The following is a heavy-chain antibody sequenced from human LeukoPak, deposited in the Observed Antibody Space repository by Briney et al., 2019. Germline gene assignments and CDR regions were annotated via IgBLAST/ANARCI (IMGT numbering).Heavy chain of an antibody. V-gene: IGHV3-23*01. CDR3: AKYGYCSSASCYGSFDI. CDR2: IGRSGVAT. Sequence: GGSLRLSCAASGFTFSSYAMTWVRQAPGKGLEWVSTIGRSGVATYYADSVKGRFTVSRDNSKNTLYLQMNSLRAEDTAVYYCAKYGYCSSASCYGSFDIWGQGTMVTVSS. J-gene: IGHJ3*02. D-gene: IGHD2-2*03. CDR1: GFTFSSYA.